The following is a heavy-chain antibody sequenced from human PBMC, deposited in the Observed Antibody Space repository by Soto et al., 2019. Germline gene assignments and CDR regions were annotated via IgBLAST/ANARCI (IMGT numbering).Heavy chain of an antibody. CDR3: ARSSPNCTNGVCYGMRWFDP. Sequence: QVQLVQSGAEVKKPGSSVKVSCKASGGTISSYGISRVRQAPGQGLEWMGGIIPIFATANYAQKFQGRVTITADESTSTAYMELSSLRSEDTAVYYCARSSPNCTNGVCYGMRWFDPWGQGNLVTVSS. V-gene: IGHV1-69*01. D-gene: IGHD2-8*01. CDR1: GGTISSYG. J-gene: IGHJ5*02. CDR2: IIPIFATA.